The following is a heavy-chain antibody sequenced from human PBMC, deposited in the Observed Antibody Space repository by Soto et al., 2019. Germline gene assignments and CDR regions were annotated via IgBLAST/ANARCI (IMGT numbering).Heavy chain of an antibody. J-gene: IGHJ5*02. V-gene: IGHV1-58*02. Sequence: QMQLVQSGPEVKKPGTSVKVSCKASGFTFRNSAIQWVRQARGQRLEWIGWIVVGSGSTNYAQHFQERVTFTRDMCTGTAYMELSSLTSDDTAVYYFAADRDPPHPYKWVDPGGQGTLVTVSS. CDR1: GFTFRNSA. CDR3: AADRDPPHPYKWVDP. CDR2: IVVGSGST.